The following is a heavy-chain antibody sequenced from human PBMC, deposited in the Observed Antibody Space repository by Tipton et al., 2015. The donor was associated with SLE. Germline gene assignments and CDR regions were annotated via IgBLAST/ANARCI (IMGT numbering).Heavy chain of an antibody. Sequence: TLSLTCTVSGGSISSSSYYWGWIRQPPGKGLEWIGSIYYSGSTYYNPSLKSRVTISVDTTKNQFSLKLSSVTAADTAVYYCARDDSCAYCGGDCGWYFHLWGRGTLVTVSS. J-gene: IGHJ2*01. V-gene: IGHV4-39*07. CDR3: ARDDSCAYCGGDCGWYFHL. CDR1: GGSISSSSYY. CDR2: IYYSGST. D-gene: IGHD2-21*01.